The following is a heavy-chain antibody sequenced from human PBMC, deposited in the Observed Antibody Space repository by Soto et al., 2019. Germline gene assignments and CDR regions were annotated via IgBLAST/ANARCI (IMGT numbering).Heavy chain of an antibody. V-gene: IGHV1-18*01. Sequence: QVQLVQSGAEVKKPGASVKVSCKASGYTFTSYGISWVRQAPGQGLEWMGWISAYNGDTNYAQKFQGRVTMTTDTATSIAYMELRSLRSDDTAVYYCARDYSTSWIEGDLVDYWGKGTLVTVSS. CDR3: ARDYSTSWIEGDLVDY. CDR2: ISAYNGDT. J-gene: IGHJ4*02. D-gene: IGHD6-13*01. CDR1: GYTFTSYG.